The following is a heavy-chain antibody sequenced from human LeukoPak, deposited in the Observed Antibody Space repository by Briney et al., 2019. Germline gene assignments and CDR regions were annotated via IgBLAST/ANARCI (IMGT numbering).Heavy chain of an antibody. CDR1: GGTFSSYA. J-gene: IGHJ4*02. D-gene: IGHD6-13*01. V-gene: IGHV1-69*04. Sequence: ASVKVSCKASGGTFSSYAISWVRQAPGQGLEWMGRIIPILGIANYAQKFQGRVTITADKSTSTAYMELRSLRSDDTAVYYCARDQSSSWYETTFDYWGQGTLVTVSS. CDR2: IIPILGIA. CDR3: ARDQSSSWYETTFDY.